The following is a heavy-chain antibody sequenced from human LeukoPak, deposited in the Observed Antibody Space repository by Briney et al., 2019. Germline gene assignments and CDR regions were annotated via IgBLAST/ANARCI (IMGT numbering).Heavy chain of an antibody. Sequence: GGSLRLSCAASGFTFSSYSMSWVRQAPGKGLEWVSSISSSSSYIYYADSVKGRFTISRDNAKNSLYLQMNSVRAEDTAVYYCARDTQPVTWIQLWQPLAYWGQGTLVTVSS. CDR3: ARDTQPVTWIQLWQPLAY. J-gene: IGHJ4*02. V-gene: IGHV3-21*01. CDR2: ISSSSSYI. CDR1: GFTFSSYS. D-gene: IGHD5-18*01.